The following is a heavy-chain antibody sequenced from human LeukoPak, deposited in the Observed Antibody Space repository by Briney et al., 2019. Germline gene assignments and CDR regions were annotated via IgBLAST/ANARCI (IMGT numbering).Heavy chain of an antibody. CDR3: ARGGGGSWYGTVDY. V-gene: IGHV4-59*01. CDR1: GGSISSYY. CDR2: FHYSGST. J-gene: IGHJ4*02. D-gene: IGHD6-13*01. Sequence: PSETLSLTCTVSGGSISSYYWSWIRQPPGKGLEWIGYFHYSGSTNYNPSLKSRVTISVDTSKNQFSLKLSSLTAADTAMYCARGGGGSWYGTVDYWGQGTLVTVSS.